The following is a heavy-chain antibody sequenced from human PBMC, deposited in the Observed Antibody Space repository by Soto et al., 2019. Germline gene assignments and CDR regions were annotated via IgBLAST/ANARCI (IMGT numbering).Heavy chain of an antibody. V-gene: IGHV3-23*01. CDR1: GFTFGSCG. D-gene: IGHD1-1*01. Sequence: GGSLRLSCVASGFTFGSCGVNWVRQAPGKGLEWVAGVSPHGANTYYADSVRGRFIISRDDSRNTVSLDMNSLRGDDSAVYYCATEGAKTTWNFDYWGQGTVVTVSS. CDR2: VSPHGANT. CDR3: ATEGAKTTWNFDY. J-gene: IGHJ4*02.